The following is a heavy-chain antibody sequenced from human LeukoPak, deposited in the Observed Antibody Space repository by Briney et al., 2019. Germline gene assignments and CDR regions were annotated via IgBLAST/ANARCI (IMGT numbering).Heavy chain of an antibody. Sequence: GGSLRLSCSASGFTFSNYWMHWVRQIPGMGLVWVSKIERDGTTTCYADSVKGRFTISRDNAKNTLYLQINALRAEDTAVYYCARGYYDHNAGPYFDFWGHGALVTVSS. V-gene: IGHV3-74*01. CDR3: ARGYYDHNAGPYFDF. D-gene: IGHD3-3*01. CDR1: GFTFSNYW. CDR2: IERDGTTT. J-gene: IGHJ4*01.